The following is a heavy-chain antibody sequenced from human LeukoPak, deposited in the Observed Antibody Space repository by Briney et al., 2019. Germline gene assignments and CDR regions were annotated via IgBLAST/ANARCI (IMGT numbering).Heavy chain of an antibody. CDR2: IYHSGST. D-gene: IGHD6-19*01. Sequence: SETLSLTCTVSGGSISSYYWSWIRQPPGKGLEWIGYIYHSGSTNYNPSLKSRVTISVDTSKNQFSLKLSSVTAADTAVYYCAREQWLATEAYNWFDPWGQGTLVTVSS. V-gene: IGHV4-59*01. J-gene: IGHJ5*02. CDR3: AREQWLATEAYNWFDP. CDR1: GGSISSYY.